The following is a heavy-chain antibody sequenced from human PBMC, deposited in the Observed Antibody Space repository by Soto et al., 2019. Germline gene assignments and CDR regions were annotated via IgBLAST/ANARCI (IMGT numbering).Heavy chain of an antibody. Sequence: QVQLQESGPGPVKPLETLSLTCTVSGGSISSYHWSWIRQSAGKGLEWIGRIYTSGNTHYNPSLKSRVTVSIDTSKNQFFLTVNSVTAADSAVYYCARESGDNWDYEAYWGQGTPVTVSS. V-gene: IGHV4-4*07. CDR2: IYTSGNT. D-gene: IGHD1-7*01. J-gene: IGHJ4*02. CDR1: GGSISSYH. CDR3: ARESGDNWDYEAY.